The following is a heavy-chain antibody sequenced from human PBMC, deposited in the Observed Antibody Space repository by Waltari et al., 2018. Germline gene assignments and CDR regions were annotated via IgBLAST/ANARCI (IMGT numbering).Heavy chain of an antibody. CDR2: ISDSDNSK. Sequence: QLVESGGGLVQPGGSLRLACAASGFSFSSYEMNWVRQAPGKGLEWISDISDSDNSKFYAESVKGRFIVSRDNAKNSLHLEMNSLRVEDTATYYCVRDGLGSGRTRVDVWGQGTTVIVSS. D-gene: IGHD2-2*01. J-gene: IGHJ6*02. V-gene: IGHV3-48*03. CDR1: GFSFSSYE. CDR3: VRDGLGSGRTRVDV.